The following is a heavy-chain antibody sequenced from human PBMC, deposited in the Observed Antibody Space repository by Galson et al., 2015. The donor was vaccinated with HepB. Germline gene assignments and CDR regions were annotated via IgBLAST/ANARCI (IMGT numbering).Heavy chain of an antibody. CDR1: GYTFTGYY. CDR3: ARDYYDSSGYYYEVSWFDP. CDR2: INPNSGGT. V-gene: IGHV1-2*02. D-gene: IGHD3-22*01. Sequence: SVKVSCKASGYTFTGYYMHWVRQAPGQGLEWMGWINPNSGGTNYAQKFQGRVTLTRDTSISTAYMELSRLRSDDTAVYYRARDYYDSSGYYYEVSWFDPWGQGTLVTVSS. J-gene: IGHJ5*02.